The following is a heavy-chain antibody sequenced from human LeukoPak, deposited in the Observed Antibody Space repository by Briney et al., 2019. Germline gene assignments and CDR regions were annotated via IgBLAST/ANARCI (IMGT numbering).Heavy chain of an antibody. V-gene: IGHV3-15*01. CDR1: GFTFSNAW. D-gene: IGHD3-16*01. J-gene: IGHJ4*02. CDR2: IKSKTDGGTS. CDR3: TTDADYVWGSYYGYFDY. Sequence: GGSLRLSCAASGFTFSNAWMSWVRQAPGKGLEWVGRIKSKTDGGTSDYAAPVKGRFTIIRDDSKNTLDLQMKSLKTEDTAVYYCTTDADYVWGSYYGYFDYWGQGTLVTVSS.